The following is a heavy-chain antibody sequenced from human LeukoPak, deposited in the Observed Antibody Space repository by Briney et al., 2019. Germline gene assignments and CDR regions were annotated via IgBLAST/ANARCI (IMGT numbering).Heavy chain of an antibody. J-gene: IGHJ4*02. CDR2: INPTGGST. Sequence: GASVTVSCKASGYTFTSYYMHWVRQAPRQGLEGMGIINPTGGSTSYAQKFQGRVTMTRDTSTSTVYMELSSLRSEDTAVYYCALIVVVPAAPTRGEFVDYWGQGTLVTVSS. CDR3: ALIVVVPAAPTRGEFVDY. CDR1: GYTFTSYY. V-gene: IGHV1-46*03. D-gene: IGHD2-2*01.